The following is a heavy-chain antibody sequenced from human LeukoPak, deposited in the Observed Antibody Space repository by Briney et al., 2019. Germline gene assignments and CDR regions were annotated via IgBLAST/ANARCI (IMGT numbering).Heavy chain of an antibody. Sequence: GGSLRLSCAASGFAFSSYWMFWVRQVPGKGLGWVSHINNAGSSTGYADSVKGRFTISRDNAKNTLYLQMNSLRAEDTAVYYCVRDGSSWSFDYWGQGTLVTVSS. CDR3: VRDGSSWSFDY. V-gene: IGHV3-74*01. CDR2: INNAGSST. CDR1: GFAFSSYW. J-gene: IGHJ4*02. D-gene: IGHD6-13*01.